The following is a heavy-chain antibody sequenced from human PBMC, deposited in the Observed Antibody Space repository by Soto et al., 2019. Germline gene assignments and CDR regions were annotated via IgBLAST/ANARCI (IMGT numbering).Heavy chain of an antibody. CDR1: GFTFSSYA. CDR2: ISYDGSNK. CDR3: ARDTVYSSYGMDV. Sequence: GGSLRLSCAASGFTFSSYAMHWVRQAPGKGLEWVAVISYDGSNKYYVDSVKGRFTISRDNSKNTLYLQMNSLRAEDTAVYYCARDTVYSSYGMDVWGQGTTVTVSS. J-gene: IGHJ6*02. D-gene: IGHD6-13*01. V-gene: IGHV3-30-3*01.